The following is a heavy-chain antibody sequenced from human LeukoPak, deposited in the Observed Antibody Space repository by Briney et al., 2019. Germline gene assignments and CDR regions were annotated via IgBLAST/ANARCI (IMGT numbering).Heavy chain of an antibody. D-gene: IGHD3-16*01. J-gene: IGHJ5*02. CDR2: ISSSGSTI. V-gene: IGHV3-48*03. CDR3: AGGRWFDP. CDR1: GFILSSYE. Sequence: PGGSLRLSYAASGFILSSYEMNWVRQAPGKGLEWVSYISSSGSTIYYADSVKGRFTISRDNAKNSLYLQMNSLRAEDTAVYYCAGGRWFDPWGQGTLVTVSS.